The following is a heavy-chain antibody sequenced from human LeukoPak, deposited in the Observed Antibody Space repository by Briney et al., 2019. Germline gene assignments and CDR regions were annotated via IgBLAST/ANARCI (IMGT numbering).Heavy chain of an antibody. V-gene: IGHV4-59*01. Sequence: SETLSLTCTVSGVSISSYYWSWIRQPPGKRLEWIGHIYYSGSTNYNPSLKSRVTISVDTSKNQFSLKLSFVTAADTAVYYCARDTGDYSFDYWGQGTLVTVSS. CDR3: ARDTGDYSFDY. J-gene: IGHJ4*02. D-gene: IGHD7-27*01. CDR1: GVSISSYY. CDR2: IYYSGST.